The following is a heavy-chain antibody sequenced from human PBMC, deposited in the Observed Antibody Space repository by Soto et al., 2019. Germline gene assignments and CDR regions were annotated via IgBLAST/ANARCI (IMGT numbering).Heavy chain of an antibody. CDR3: ARRGGSSSRYYYYALDV. CDR1: GGSMNNGGYY. Sequence: SETLSLTCSVSGGSMNNGGYYWSWIRQLPGKGLEWIGYIYSNGDTYYNPSLKSRLTISVDTSKNQFTLNLTSVTAADTAVYYCARRGGSSSRYYYYALDVWGQGTTVTVSS. J-gene: IGHJ6*02. CDR2: IYSNGDT. D-gene: IGHD6-6*01. V-gene: IGHV4-31*03.